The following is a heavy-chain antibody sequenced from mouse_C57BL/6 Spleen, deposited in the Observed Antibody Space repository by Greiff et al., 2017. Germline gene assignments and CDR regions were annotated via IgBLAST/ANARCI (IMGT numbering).Heavy chain of an antibody. Sequence: VKLMESGAELVKPGASVKLSCKASGYTFTEYTIHWVKQRSGQGLEWIGWFYPGSGSIKYNEKFKDKATLTADKSSSTVYMELSRLTSEDSAVYFCARHESNWEGLYYFDYWGQGTTLTVSS. J-gene: IGHJ2*01. D-gene: IGHD4-1*02. V-gene: IGHV1-62-2*01. CDR1: GYTFTEYT. CDR3: ARHESNWEGLYYFDY. CDR2: FYPGSGSI.